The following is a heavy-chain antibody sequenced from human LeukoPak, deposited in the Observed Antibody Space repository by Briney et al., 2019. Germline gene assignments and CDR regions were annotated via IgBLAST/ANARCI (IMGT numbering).Heavy chain of an antibody. Sequence: NPGGSLRLSCAASGFTFSSYSMNWVRQAPGKGLEWVSSISSSSSYIYYADSVKGRFTISRDNAKNSLYLQMNSLRAEDTAVYYCARESGIVGEDDAFDIWGQGTMVTVSS. V-gene: IGHV3-21*01. D-gene: IGHD1-26*01. CDR1: GFTFSSYS. CDR2: ISSSSSYI. J-gene: IGHJ3*02. CDR3: ARESGIVGEDDAFDI.